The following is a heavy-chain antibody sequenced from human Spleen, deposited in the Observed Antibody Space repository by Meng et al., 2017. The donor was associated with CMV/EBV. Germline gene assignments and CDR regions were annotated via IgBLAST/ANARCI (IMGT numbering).Heavy chain of an antibody. CDR2: INPNSGGT. V-gene: IGHV1-2*02. J-gene: IGHJ4*02. D-gene: IGHD2-2*02. CDR1: GYTFTGYY. Sequence: SVKVSCKASGYTFTGYYMYWVRQAPGQGLEYMGWINPNSGGTNYAQKFQGRVTMTRDTSISTAYMELSSLRSDDTAVYFCASGFCSSTNCYSEIDYFDHWGQGTLVTVSS. CDR3: ASGFCSSTNCYSEIDYFDH.